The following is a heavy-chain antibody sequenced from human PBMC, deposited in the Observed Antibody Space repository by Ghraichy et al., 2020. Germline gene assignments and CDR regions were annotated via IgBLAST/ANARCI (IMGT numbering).Heavy chain of an antibody. Sequence: GGYLRLSCAASGFIFSGYWMSWVRQAPRKGPEWVANIKKDGSEKYYVDSVKGRFTISRDNAKNSLYLQMNSLRAEDTAVYYCARDLGGGWYFDNWGQGALVTVSS. CDR2: IKKDGSEK. D-gene: IGHD6-19*01. V-gene: IGHV3-7*01. CDR3: ARDLGGGWYFDN. J-gene: IGHJ4*02. CDR1: GFIFSGYW.